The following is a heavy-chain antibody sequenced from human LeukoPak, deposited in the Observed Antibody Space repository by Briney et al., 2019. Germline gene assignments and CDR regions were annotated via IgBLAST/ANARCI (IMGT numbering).Heavy chain of an antibody. D-gene: IGHD1-26*01. CDR1: GFIFSIYA. V-gene: IGHV3-64*01. Sequence: GGSLRLSCAASGFIFSIYAMHWVRQAPGKGLEYVSSITSNGDSTYYANSVKGRFTISRDNSRNTLYLQMGSLRADDMAIYYCARDLRGAGDYWGQGTLVTVSS. CDR3: ARDLRGAGDY. J-gene: IGHJ4*02. CDR2: ITSNGDST.